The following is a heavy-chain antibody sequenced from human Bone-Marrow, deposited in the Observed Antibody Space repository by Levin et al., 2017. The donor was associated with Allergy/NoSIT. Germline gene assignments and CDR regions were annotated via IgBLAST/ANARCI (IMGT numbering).Heavy chain of an antibody. Sequence: KISCKASGGTFSSYAISWVRQAPGQGLEWMGGIIPIFGTANYAQKFQGRVTITADKSTSTAYMELSSLRSEDTAVYYCATDNSGSYRYWGQGTLVTVSS. J-gene: IGHJ4*02. V-gene: IGHV1-69*06. D-gene: IGHD1-26*01. CDR1: GGTFSSYA. CDR3: ATDNSGSYRY. CDR2: IIPIFGTA.